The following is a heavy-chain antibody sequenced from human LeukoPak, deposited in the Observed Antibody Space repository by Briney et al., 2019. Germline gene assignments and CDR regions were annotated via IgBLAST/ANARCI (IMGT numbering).Heavy chain of an antibody. CDR3: ARDLRNYDILTGYYGGDY. CDR2: INPNSGGT. J-gene: IGHJ4*02. D-gene: IGHD3-9*01. CDR1: GYTFTGYY. V-gene: IGHV1-2*02. Sequence: ASVKVSCKASGYTFTGYYMHWVRQAPGQGLEWMGWINPNSGGTNYAQKFQGRVTMTRDTSISTAYIELSRLRSDDTAVYYCARDLRNYDILTGYYGGDYWGQGTLVAVS.